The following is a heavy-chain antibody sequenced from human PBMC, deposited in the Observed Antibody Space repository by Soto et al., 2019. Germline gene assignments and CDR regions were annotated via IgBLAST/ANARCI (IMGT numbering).Heavy chain of an antibody. V-gene: IGHV1-18*04. J-gene: IGHJ6*02. CDR3: AREGYSSSLTETYYYYYGMDV. CDR2: ISAYNGNT. Sequence: ASVKVSCKASGYTFTSYGISWVRQAPGQGLEWMGWISAYNGNTNYAQKLQGRVTMTTDTSTSTAYMELRSLRSDDTAVYYCAREGYSSSLTETYYYYYGMDVWGQGATVTVSS. D-gene: IGHD6-13*01. CDR1: GYTFTSYG.